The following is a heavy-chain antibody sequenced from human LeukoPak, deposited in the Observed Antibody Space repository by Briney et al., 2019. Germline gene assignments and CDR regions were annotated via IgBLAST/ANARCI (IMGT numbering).Heavy chain of an antibody. Sequence: AAVKVSCKTSGYTFTGYYIHWVRQPPAQELEWMGGINPNSGATNYTQKFQGRVTLTRDTSITTAYMELSGLRSDDTAFYYCARLWNSGYIIYFDSWGQGTLVTVSS. CDR1: GYTFTGYY. CDR2: INPNSGAT. J-gene: IGHJ4*02. CDR3: ARLWNSGYIIYFDS. D-gene: IGHD5-12*01. V-gene: IGHV1-2*02.